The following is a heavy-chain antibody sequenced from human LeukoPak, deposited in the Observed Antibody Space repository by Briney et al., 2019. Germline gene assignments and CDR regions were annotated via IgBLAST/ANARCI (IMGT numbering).Heavy chain of an antibody. CDR2: IDQPGSQH. V-gene: IGHV3-7*01. CDR3: ARGLGRGTADY. Sequence: GGSLRLSCAASGFIFSSSWMIWVRQAPGKGLEWVANIDQPGSQHYSVESVRGRFTISRDNARNSLFLQLNSLRVEDTAVYYCARGLGRGTADYWGQGTLVTVSS. D-gene: IGHD3-10*01. J-gene: IGHJ4*02. CDR1: GFIFSSSW.